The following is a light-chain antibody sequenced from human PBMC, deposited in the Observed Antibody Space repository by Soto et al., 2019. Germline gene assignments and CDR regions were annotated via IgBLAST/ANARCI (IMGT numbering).Light chain of an antibody. CDR2: GAS. CDR3: QQYGHSPLMYT. J-gene: IGKJ2*01. CDR1: QSITSNF. V-gene: IGKV3-20*01. Sequence: EIVLTQCPGTLSLSPGERATLSCRASQSITSNFLAWYQQKPGQAPRLLIYGASTRAAGVPDRFSGIGSGPDFTLTITRLEPEDFAVYYCQQYGHSPLMYTFGQGTKLGIK.